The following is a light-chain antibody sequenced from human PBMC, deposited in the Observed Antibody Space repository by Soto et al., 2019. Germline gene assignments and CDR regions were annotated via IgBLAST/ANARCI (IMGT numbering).Light chain of an antibody. Sequence: EIQMTQSPATLSASVGDRVTITCRASQSISSWLAWYQQKPGQAPRLLISGASSRATGIPDRFSGSGSGTDFTLTISSLQPEDFATYYCQQSYITPKTFGQGTKVDIK. CDR3: QQSYITPKT. J-gene: IGKJ1*01. CDR1: QSISSW. V-gene: IGKV1-5*01. CDR2: GAS.